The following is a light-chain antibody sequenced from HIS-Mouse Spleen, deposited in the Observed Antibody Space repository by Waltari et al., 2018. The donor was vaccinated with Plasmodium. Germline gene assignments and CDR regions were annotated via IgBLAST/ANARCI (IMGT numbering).Light chain of an antibody. CDR1: QSISSY. J-gene: IGKJ1*01. CDR2: AAS. Sequence: IQMTQSPSSLSASVGDRVTITCRASQSISSYLNWYQQKPGKAPKLLIYAASSWERGVPSRFSGSGSRTDFTLTISSLQPEYFATYYCQQSYSTWTFGQGTKVEIK. V-gene: IGKV1-39*01. CDR3: QQSYSTWT.